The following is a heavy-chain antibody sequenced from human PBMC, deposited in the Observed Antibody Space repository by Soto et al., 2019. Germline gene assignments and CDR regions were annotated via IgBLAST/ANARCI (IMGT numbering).Heavy chain of an antibody. CDR3: ATDLAIAEVPWFAP. J-gene: IGHJ5*02. V-gene: IGHV1-69*13. D-gene: IGHD6-13*01. CDR2: IIPIFGTA. CDR1: GGTFTSHA. Sequence: SVKVSCKASGGTFTSHAISWVRQAPGQGLEWMGGIIPIFGTANYAQKFQGRVTITADESTSTAYMELSSLRSEDTAVYYCATDLAIAEVPWFAPWGQGTMVTVPS.